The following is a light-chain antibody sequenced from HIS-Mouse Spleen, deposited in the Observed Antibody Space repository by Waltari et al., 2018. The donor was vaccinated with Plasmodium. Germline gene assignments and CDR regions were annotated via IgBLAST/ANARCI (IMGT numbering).Light chain of an antibody. J-gene: IGKJ4*01. CDR3: QQYYSYLLT. CDR1: QGISSY. V-gene: IGKV1-8*01. Sequence: AIRLTQSPSSFSASTGDRVTITCRASQGISSYLAWYQQKPGKAPKLLIEAASKLQSGGPSRVSGSGSGTDFTLTISCLQSEECATYYCQQYYSYLLTFGGGTKVEIK. CDR2: AAS.